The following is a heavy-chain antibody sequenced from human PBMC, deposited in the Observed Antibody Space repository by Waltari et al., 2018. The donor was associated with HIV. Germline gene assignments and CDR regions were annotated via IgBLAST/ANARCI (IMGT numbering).Heavy chain of an antibody. CDR1: GFIFSSYG. Sequence: QVKLMESGGGAVQPGGYLRLSCAAAGFIFSSYGFHWVRQVPGKGLEWVAVVWSDGSNKYYSDSVKGRFTISRDNSKNRVYLQMKSLRAEDTAVYYCAREPDSRPGWIDYWGQGTLVTVSS. J-gene: IGHJ4*02. D-gene: IGHD3-22*01. CDR2: VWSDGSNK. V-gene: IGHV3-33*01. CDR3: AREPDSRPGWIDY.